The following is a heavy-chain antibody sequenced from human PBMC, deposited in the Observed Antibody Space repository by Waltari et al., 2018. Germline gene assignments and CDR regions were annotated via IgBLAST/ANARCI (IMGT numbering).Heavy chain of an antibody. CDR2: SHRSGRI. CDR3: ACDRGRGLYLDS. V-gene: IGHV4-4*02. Sequence: QVQLQESGPGLVKPSGTLSLTCTVSGDSMSSNDWWSWVRQPPGKGLEWIGQSHRSGRINYNPSLESRVTISIDTANNQFSLKVTSTTAADTAVYYCACDRGRGLYLDSWGQGTLVTVSP. D-gene: IGHD2-15*01. CDR1: GDSMSSNDW. J-gene: IGHJ4*02.